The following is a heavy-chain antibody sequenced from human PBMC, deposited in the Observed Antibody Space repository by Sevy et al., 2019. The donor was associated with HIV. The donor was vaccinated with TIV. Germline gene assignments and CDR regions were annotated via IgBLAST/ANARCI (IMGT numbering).Heavy chain of an antibody. CDR2: ISAYNGNT. J-gene: IGHJ6*02. V-gene: IGHV1-18*01. CDR1: GYTFTSYG. CDR3: ARDRYTIFGVVTSYYYGMDV. Sequence: ASVKVSCKASGYTFTSYGISWVRQAPGQGLEWMGWISAYNGNTNYAQKLQGRVTMTTDTSTSTAYMELRSLGSDDTAVYYCARDRYTIFGVVTSYYYGMDVWGQGTTVTVSS. D-gene: IGHD3-3*01.